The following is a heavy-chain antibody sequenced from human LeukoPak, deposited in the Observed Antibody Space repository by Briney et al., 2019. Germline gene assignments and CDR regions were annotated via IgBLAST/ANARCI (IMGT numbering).Heavy chain of an antibody. CDR2: IIPIFGTA. V-gene: IGHV1-69*05. CDR3: ARTATIGYYFDY. CDR1: GYTFTSYD. D-gene: IGHD5-24*01. J-gene: IGHJ4*02. Sequence: SVKVSCKASGYTFTSYDINWVRQATGQGLEWMGGIIPIFGTANYAQKFQGRVTITTDESTSTAYMELSSLRSEDTAVYYCARTATIGYYFDYWGQGTLVTVSS.